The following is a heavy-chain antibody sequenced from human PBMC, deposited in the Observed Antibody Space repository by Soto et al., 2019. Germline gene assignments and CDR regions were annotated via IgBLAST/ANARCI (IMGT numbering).Heavy chain of an antibody. D-gene: IGHD3-10*01. CDR3: ARSLRGVIIDFDS. J-gene: IGHJ4*02. V-gene: IGHV3-23*01. CDR2: ISGTTDNT. Sequence: EVQLLESGGGLVQPGGSLRLSCAASGFTFSSNAMSWVGQAPGKGLECVSAISGTTDNTYYADSVKGRFTISRYNSKNSLYLQMNSLRAEDTFLYYCARSLRGVIIDFDSWGQGTLVTVSS. CDR1: GFTFSSNA.